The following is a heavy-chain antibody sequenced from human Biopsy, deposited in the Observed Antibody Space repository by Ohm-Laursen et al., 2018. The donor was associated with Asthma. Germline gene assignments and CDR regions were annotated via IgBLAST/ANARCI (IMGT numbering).Heavy chain of an antibody. Sequence: SLRLSCAASRFTYEMHWVRRAPGKGLEWVAVISYDESSIYYADSVKGRFTISRDNSKNTLSLQMNSLTAEDTAVYYCAREGVAGTHIEDWGQGTLVTVSS. V-gene: IGHV3-30-3*01. CDR2: ISYDESSI. D-gene: IGHD6-19*01. J-gene: IGHJ4*02. CDR3: AREGVAGTHIED. CDR1: RFTYE.